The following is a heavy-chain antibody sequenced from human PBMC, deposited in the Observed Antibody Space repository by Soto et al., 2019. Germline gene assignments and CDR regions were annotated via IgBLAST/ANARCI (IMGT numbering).Heavy chain of an antibody. J-gene: IGHJ4*02. V-gene: IGHV5-51*01. Sequence: PGESLKISCKGSGYSFTTYWIGWVRQMPGKGLEWMGIIYPGDSDTRYSPSFQGQVTISADKAINPAYLQWSSLKASDTAMFYCARLETTVTVVDYWGQGTLVTVSS. CDR2: IYPGDSDT. CDR3: ARLETTVTVVDY. D-gene: IGHD4-17*01. CDR1: GYSFTTYW.